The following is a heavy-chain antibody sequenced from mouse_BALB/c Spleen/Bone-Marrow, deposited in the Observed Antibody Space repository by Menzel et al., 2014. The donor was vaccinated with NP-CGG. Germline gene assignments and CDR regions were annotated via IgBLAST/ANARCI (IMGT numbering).Heavy chain of an antibody. CDR2: INPSTGYT. J-gene: IGHJ3*01. CDR3: ARYYRYDGFAY. Sequence: QVQLQQSGAELAKPGASVKMSCKASGYTFTSYWMHWVKQRPGQGLEWIGYINPSTGYTEYNQKFEDKATLTADKPSSTAYMQLSSLTSEDSAVYYCARYYRYDGFAYWGQGTLVTVSA. V-gene: IGHV1-7*01. D-gene: IGHD2-14*01. CDR1: GYTFTSYW.